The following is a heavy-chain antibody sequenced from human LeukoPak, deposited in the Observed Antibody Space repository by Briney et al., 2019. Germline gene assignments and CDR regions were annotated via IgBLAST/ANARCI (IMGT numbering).Heavy chain of an antibody. CDR3: ARGSSGFTAMVTFDY. Sequence: ASVKVSCKASGYTFTSYDINWVRQATGQGLEWMGWMNPNSGNTGYAQKLQGRVTMTRNTSISTAYMELSSLRSEDTAVYYCARGSSGFTAMVTFDYWGQGTLVTVSS. CDR2: MNPNSGNT. V-gene: IGHV1-8*01. D-gene: IGHD5-18*01. J-gene: IGHJ4*02. CDR1: GYTFTSYD.